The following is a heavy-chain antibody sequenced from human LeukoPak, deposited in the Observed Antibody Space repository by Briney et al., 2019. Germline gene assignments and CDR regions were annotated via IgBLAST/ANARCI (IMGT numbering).Heavy chain of an antibody. CDR3: AAGGYSYGLPPDY. CDR2: IYYSGST. J-gene: IGHJ4*01. CDR1: GGSISSGGYY. D-gene: IGHD5-18*01. Sequence: SQTLSLTCTVSGGSISSGGYYWSWIRQHPGKGLEWIGYIYYSGSTYYNPSLKSRVTISVDTSKNQFSLKLSSVTAADTAVYYCAAGGYSYGLPPDYWGQEPWSPSPQ. V-gene: IGHV4-31*03.